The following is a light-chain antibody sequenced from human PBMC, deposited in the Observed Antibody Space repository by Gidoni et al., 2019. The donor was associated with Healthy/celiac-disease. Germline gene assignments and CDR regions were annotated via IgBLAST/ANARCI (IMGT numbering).Light chain of an antibody. J-gene: IGKJ2*01. CDR3: QQSYSTPPYT. V-gene: IGKV1-39*01. CDR2: AAS. Sequence: DIQMTQSPSSLSASGGDRVTITCRASQSISSYLNWYQQKPGKAPKLLIYAASSLQSGVPSRFSGSGSGTDFTLTISSLQPEDFATYYCQQSYSTPPYTFGQGTKLEIK. CDR1: QSISSY.